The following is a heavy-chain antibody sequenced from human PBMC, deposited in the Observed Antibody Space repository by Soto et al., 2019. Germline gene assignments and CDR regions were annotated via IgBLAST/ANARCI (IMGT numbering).Heavy chain of an antibody. Sequence: SQTLSLTCAISGDSVSSNSAAWNWIRQSPSRGLEWLGRTYYRSKWYNDYAVSVKIRITINPDTSKNQFSLQLNSVTPEDTAVYYCARAVHSSGPMMWFDPWGQGTLVTVSS. CDR1: GDSVSSNSAA. V-gene: IGHV6-1*01. CDR2: TYYRSKWYN. D-gene: IGHD3-22*01. CDR3: ARAVHSSGPMMWFDP. J-gene: IGHJ5*02.